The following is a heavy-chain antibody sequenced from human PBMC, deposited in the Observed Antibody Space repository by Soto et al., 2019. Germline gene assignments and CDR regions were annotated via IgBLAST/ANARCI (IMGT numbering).Heavy chain of an antibody. CDR3: ATLGAGAFDY. CDR1: GYTFNDYY. Sequence: QVQLVQSGAEVKKPGASVKVSCKASGYTFNDYYIHWVRQAPGQGLEGMGWINPKSGGTNYAQKFQGRVTLTRDTSITTAYMEVSRLRTDDTVVYYCATLGAGAFDYWGQGSLVTVSS. D-gene: IGHD3-16*01. J-gene: IGHJ4*02. CDR2: INPKSGGT. V-gene: IGHV1-2*02.